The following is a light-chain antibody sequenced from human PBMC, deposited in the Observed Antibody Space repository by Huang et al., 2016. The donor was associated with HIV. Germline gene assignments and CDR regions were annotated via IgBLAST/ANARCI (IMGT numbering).Light chain of an antibody. J-gene: IGKJ3*01. Sequence: DIQMTQSPSSLSASVGDRVTITCRASQSISSSLNWYQQKPGEAPKFLIYAASSLQSGVPSRFSGSGAGTDFTLTISSLQPEDFATYYCQQTNSTPFTFGPGTKVDIK. V-gene: IGKV1-39*01. CDR2: AAS. CDR3: QQTNSTPFT. CDR1: QSISSS.